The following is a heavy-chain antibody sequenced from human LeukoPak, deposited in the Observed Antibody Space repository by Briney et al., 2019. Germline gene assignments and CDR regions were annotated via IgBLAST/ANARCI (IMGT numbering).Heavy chain of an antibody. CDR1: GGSISSSSYY. Sequence: KASETLSLTCTVSGGSISSSSYYWGWIRQPPGKGLEWIGSIYYSGGTYYNPSLKSRVTISVDTSKNQFSLKLSSVTAADTAVYYCARRDGSQGWFDPWGQGTLVTVSS. D-gene: IGHD1-26*01. V-gene: IGHV4-39*01. CDR2: IYYSGGT. CDR3: ARRDGSQGWFDP. J-gene: IGHJ5*02.